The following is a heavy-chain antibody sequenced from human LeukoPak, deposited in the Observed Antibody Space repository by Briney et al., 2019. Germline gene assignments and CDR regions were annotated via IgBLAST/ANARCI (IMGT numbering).Heavy chain of an antibody. Sequence: SSETLSLTCTVSGGSINSYYWTWIRQPPGKGLEWIGYIYYSGSTNYNPSLKSRVTISLDTSKKQFSLKLISVTAADTAVYYCARGYSSTSGRPDYWGQGTLVTVSS. CDR3: ARGYSSTSGRPDY. CDR2: IYYSGST. J-gene: IGHJ4*02. D-gene: IGHD6-19*01. CDR1: GGSINSYY. V-gene: IGHV4-59*08.